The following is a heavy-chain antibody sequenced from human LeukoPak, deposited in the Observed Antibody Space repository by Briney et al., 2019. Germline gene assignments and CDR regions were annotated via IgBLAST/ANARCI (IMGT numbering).Heavy chain of an antibody. J-gene: IGHJ4*02. Sequence: ASETLSLTCTVSGGSVSSGSYYWSWIRQPPGKGLEWIGYIYYSGSTNYNPSLKSRVTISVDTSKNQFSLKLSSVTAADTAVYYCHSGMVELSLYADLEPFDYWGQGTLVTVSS. CDR3: HSGMVELSLYADLEPFDY. CDR1: GGSVSSGSYY. D-gene: IGHD3-16*02. CDR2: IYYSGST. V-gene: IGHV4-61*01.